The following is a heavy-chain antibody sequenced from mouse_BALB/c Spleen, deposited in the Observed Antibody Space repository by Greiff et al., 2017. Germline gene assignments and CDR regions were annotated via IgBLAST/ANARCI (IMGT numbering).Heavy chain of an antibody. J-gene: IGHJ3*01. CDR3: TRQIYYDYGFAD. CDR1: GYTFTSYW. D-gene: IGHD2-4*01. CDR2: IYPGSGST. Sequence: LQQPGSELVRPGASVKLSCKASGYTFTSYWLHWVKQRPGQGLEWIGNIYPGSGSTNYDEKFKSKATLTVDTSSSTAYMQLSSLTSEDSAVYYCTRQIYYDYGFADWGQGTLVTVSA. V-gene: IGHV1S22*01.